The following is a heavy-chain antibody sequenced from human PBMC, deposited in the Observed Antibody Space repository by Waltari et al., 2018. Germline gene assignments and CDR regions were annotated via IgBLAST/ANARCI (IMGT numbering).Heavy chain of an antibody. CDR2: ISGNNGHT. V-gene: IGHV1-18*04. CDR1: GYIFTNYG. Sequence: QVQLVQSGAEVKKPGASLQVSCKASGYIFTNYGISWVRQAPGQGLEWMGGISGNNGHTNLAQKFLGRLTMAKDTSTNTVYMELSRLTSDDTAVYYCAKDRHQLIEEGFLLALDPWGQGTLVTVSS. J-gene: IGHJ5*02. D-gene: IGHD2-2*01. CDR3: AKDRHQLIEEGFLLALDP.